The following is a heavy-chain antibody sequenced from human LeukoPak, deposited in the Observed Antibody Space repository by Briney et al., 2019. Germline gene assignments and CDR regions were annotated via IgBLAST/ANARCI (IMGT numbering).Heavy chain of an antibody. V-gene: IGHV4-34*01. Sequence: SETLSLTCAVYGGSFSGYYWSWIRQPPGKGLEWIGEINHSGSTNYNPSLKSRVTILVDTSKIQFSLKLSSVTAADTAVYYCARSADFWSGTDYWGQGTLVTVSS. D-gene: IGHD3-3*01. J-gene: IGHJ4*02. CDR2: INHSGST. CDR1: GGSFSGYY. CDR3: ARSADFWSGTDY.